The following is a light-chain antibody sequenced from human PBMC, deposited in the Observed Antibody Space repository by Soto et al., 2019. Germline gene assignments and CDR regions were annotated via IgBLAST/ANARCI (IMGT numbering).Light chain of an antibody. Sequence: QSVLTQPPSASGAPGQRVTISCSGGSSNIGRNTINWYQQLTGTAPKLLIYSDNQRPSGVPDRFSGSKSDTSASLAINGLQSEDEADYHCAAWDDSLNGRLFGGGTKVTVL. CDR3: AAWDDSLNGRL. J-gene: IGLJ3*02. CDR1: SSNIGRNT. V-gene: IGLV1-44*01. CDR2: SDN.